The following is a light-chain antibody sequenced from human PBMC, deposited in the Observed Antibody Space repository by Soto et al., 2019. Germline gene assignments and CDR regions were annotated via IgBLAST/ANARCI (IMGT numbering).Light chain of an antibody. CDR2: SND. J-gene: IGLJ3*02. CDR3: ATWDDSLSGTV. CDR1: SSNIGNNF. Sequence: QSVLTQPPSASGTPGQRVTISCSGSSSNIGNNFVCWYQQFPGTAPKLLIDSNDQRPSGVPARFSGSKSGASASLAISGLRSDDEADYYCATWDDSLSGTVFGGGTKVTVL. V-gene: IGLV1-47*02.